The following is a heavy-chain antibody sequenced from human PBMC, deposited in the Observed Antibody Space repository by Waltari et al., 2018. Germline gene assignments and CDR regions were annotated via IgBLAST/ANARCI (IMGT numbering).Heavy chain of an antibody. CDR1: GSTFSSYA. D-gene: IGHD5-18*01. J-gene: IGHJ3*02. V-gene: IGHV3-23*01. CDR2: RSGSGGST. CDR3: ANLQLWLLGKPLTQGNDAFDI. Sequence: EVQLLESGGGLVQPGGSLRLSFAASGSTFSSYAMSWVRQATGKGLEWVSARSGSGGSTYHADSVKGRFTISRDNSKTTLYLQMNSLRAEDTAVYYCANLQLWLLGKPLTQGNDAFDIWGQGTMVTVSS.